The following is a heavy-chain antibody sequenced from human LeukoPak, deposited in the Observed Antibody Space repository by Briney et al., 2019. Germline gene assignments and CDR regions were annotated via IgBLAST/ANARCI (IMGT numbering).Heavy chain of an antibody. CDR2: ISSSSSYI. J-gene: IGHJ4*02. CDR3: ARDREYGDSGGY. D-gene: IGHD4-17*01. V-gene: IGHV3-21*01. Sequence: GGSLRLSCAAPGFTFSDYSMNWVRQAPGKGLEWVSSISSSSSYIYYADSVKGRFTISRDNAKNSLYLQMNSLRAEDTAVYYCARDREYGDSGGYWGQGTLVTVSS. CDR1: GFTFSDYS.